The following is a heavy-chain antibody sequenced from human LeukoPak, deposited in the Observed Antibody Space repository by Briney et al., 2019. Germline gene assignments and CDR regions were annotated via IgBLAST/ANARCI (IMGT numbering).Heavy chain of an antibody. J-gene: IGHJ4*02. CDR2: INPNSGGT. CDR1: GYTFTGYY. V-gene: IGHV1-2*02. Sequence: ASVKVSCKASGYTFTGYYIHWVRQAPGQGLEWMGWINPNSGGTNYAQKFQGRVTMTRDTSISTAYMELSRLRSDDTAVYYCATGAIFGVVNFDYWGQGILVTVSS. D-gene: IGHD3-3*01. CDR3: ATGAIFGVVNFDY.